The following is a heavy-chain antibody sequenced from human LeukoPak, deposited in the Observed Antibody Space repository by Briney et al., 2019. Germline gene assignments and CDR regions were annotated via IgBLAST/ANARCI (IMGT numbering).Heavy chain of an antibody. CDR2: IYYSEST. Sequence: PGGSLRLSCAASGISVSSNYMSWVRQAPGKGLEWIGSIYYSESTYYNPSLKSRVTISVDTSKNQFSLKLSSVTAADTAVYYCARRVGYYGSGSDWFDPWGQGTLVTVSS. CDR1: GISVSSNY. J-gene: IGHJ5*02. V-gene: IGHV4-39*01. CDR3: ARRVGYYGSGSDWFDP. D-gene: IGHD3-10*01.